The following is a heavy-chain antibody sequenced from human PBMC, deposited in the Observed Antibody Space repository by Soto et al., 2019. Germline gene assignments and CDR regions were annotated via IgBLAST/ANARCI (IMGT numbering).Heavy chain of an antibody. CDR2: VSSTGST. CDR3: AREGVRGMDV. V-gene: IGHV4-59*01. D-gene: IGHD3-16*01. CDR1: GASITQYY. Sequence: SETLSLTCTVSGASITQYYWNWIRQSPGKGLEWIVSVSSTGSTVYNPSLTSRVTVSLDTSKNQFSLTLNSVTAEDTAVYYCAREGVRGMDVWGQGTTVTVAS. J-gene: IGHJ6*02.